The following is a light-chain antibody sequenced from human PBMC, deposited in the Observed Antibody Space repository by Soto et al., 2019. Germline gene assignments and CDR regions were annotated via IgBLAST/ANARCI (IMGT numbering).Light chain of an antibody. CDR1: QSISSW. CDR3: QQYNSYPYT. V-gene: IGKV1-5*03. CDR2: KAS. J-gene: IGKJ2*01. Sequence: DIQMTQSPSTLSASVGDRVTITCRASQSISSWLAWYQQNPGKAPKVLIYKASSLDSGVPSRCSGSGFWTEYTLTISSLQPDDFATYYCQQYNSYPYTFGQGTKLEIK.